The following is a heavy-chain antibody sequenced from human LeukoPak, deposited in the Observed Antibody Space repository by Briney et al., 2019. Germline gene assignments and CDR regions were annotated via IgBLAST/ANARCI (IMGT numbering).Heavy chain of an antibody. V-gene: IGHV3-48*01. D-gene: IGHD3-10*01. Sequence: SGGSLRLSCAASGFTFSSYSMNWVRQAPGKGLEWVSYISSSSSTIYYADSVKGRFTISRDNAKNSLYLQMNSLRAEDTAVYYCARDLHNVGEYYFDYWGQGTLVTVSS. CDR3: ARDLHNVGEYYFDY. J-gene: IGHJ4*02. CDR1: GFTFSSYS. CDR2: ISSSSSTI.